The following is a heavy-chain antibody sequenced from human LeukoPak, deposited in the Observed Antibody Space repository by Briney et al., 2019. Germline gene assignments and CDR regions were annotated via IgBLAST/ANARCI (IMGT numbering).Heavy chain of an antibody. V-gene: IGHV3-15*07. J-gene: IGHJ4*02. CDR2: IKSETDGGTT. D-gene: IGHD4-17*01. Sequence: GGSLRLSCAASGFTFSSAWMNWVRQAPGKGLEWVGRIKSETDGGTTDYAAPVKGTFTISRDDSENTLYLQMNSLKTEDTAVYYCAKDLYGDYDFDCWGQGTLVTVSS. CDR3: AKDLYGDYDFDC. CDR1: GFTFSSAW.